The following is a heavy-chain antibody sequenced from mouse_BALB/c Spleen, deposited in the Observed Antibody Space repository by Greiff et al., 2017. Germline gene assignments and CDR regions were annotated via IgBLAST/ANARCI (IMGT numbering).Heavy chain of an antibody. D-gene: IGHD2-10*01. CDR1: GYSFTDYI. Sequence: EVQLVESGPELVKPGASVKISCKASGYSFTDYIMLWVKQSHGKSLEWIGNINPYYGSTSYNLKFKGKATLTVDKSSSTAYMQLNSLTSEDSAVYYCARWSAYYGNSFDYWGQGTTLTVSS. CDR2: INPYYGST. CDR3: ARWSAYYGNSFDY. J-gene: IGHJ2*01. V-gene: IGHV1-39*01.